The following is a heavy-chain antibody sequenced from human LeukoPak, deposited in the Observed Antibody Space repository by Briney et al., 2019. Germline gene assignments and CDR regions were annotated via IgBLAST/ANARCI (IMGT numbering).Heavy chain of an antibody. CDR1: GYTLTELS. D-gene: IGHD3-22*01. CDR3: ATADSSGYYTTFDY. V-gene: IGHV1-24*01. CDR2: FDPEDGET. J-gene: IGHJ4*02. Sequence: ASVKVSCKVSGYTLTELSMHWVRQAPGKGLEWMGGFDPEDGETIYAQKFQGRVTMTEDTSTDTAYMELSSLRSEDTAVYYCATADSSGYYTTFDYRGQGTLVTVSS.